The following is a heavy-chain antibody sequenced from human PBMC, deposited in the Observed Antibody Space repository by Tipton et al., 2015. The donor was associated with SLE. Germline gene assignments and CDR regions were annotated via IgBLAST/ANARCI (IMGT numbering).Heavy chain of an antibody. CDR3: ARLAPGYSSGWFDS. CDR1: GAFITRNH. CDR2: ISYSGST. D-gene: IGHD6-19*01. V-gene: IGHV4-59*08. J-gene: IGHJ5*01. Sequence: GLVKPSETLSLTCVVSGAFITRNHWSWIRQPPGKGLEWIGFISYSGSTNYNPSLKSRVTISADTSKNEFSLNLTSMTAADTAVYYCARLAPGYSSGWFDSWGQGTLVTVSS.